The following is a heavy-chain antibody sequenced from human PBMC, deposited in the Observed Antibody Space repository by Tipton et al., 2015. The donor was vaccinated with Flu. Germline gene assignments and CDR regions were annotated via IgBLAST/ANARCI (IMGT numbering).Heavy chain of an antibody. CDR3: ARVIPEFVAGLSY. J-gene: IGHJ4*02. CDR1: GFSFSRYG. CDR2: IGGGGATT. Sequence: SLRLSCAASGFSFSRYGMSWVRQAPGKGLEWVSAIGGGGATTYFADSVKGRFTISRDNIRDTLYLQMNSLRAEDTAIYYCARVIPEFVAGLSYWGQGTQVSVSS. V-gene: IGHV3-23*01. D-gene: IGHD6-19*01.